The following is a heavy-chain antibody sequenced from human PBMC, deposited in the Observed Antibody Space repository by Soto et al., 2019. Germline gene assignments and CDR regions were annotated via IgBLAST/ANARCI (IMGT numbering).Heavy chain of an antibody. CDR2: IFSNDEK. D-gene: IGHD6-19*01. V-gene: IGHV2-26*01. CDR1: GFSLSNGKVG. J-gene: IGHJ6*03. CDR3: ARILFGRAVAGGYFFMDV. Sequence: HVTLKESGPVLVKPTEPLTLTCTVSGFSLSNGKVGVSWIRQPPGKALEWLAHIFSNDEKSYRTSLKRRLPIAEDTSKTRGVLTMINVHPVHPATYYCARILFGRAVAGGYFFMDVWGKGTTVTVSS.